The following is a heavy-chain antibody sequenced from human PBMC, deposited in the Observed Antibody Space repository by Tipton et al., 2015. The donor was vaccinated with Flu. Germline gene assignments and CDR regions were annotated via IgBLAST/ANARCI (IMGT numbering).Heavy chain of an antibody. CDR1: GFTFSNFT. J-gene: IGHJ4*01. CDR3: AKGIKSTKVNRFDS. V-gene: IGHV3-23*01. Sequence: SLRLSCAASGFTFSNFTMNWVRQAPGKGLDWVSGIFGSGDDTYYADSVKGRFTISRDNIKNILYLQMNSVRVEDTAIYYCAKGIKSTKVNRFDSWGQGARVTVSS. D-gene: IGHD5-12*01. CDR2: IFGSGDDT.